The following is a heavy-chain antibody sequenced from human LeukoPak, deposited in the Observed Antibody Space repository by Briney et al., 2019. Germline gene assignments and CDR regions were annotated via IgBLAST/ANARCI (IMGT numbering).Heavy chain of an antibody. J-gene: IGHJ4*02. Sequence: ASVKVSCKASGYTFTSYGISWVRQAPGQGLEWMGWISAYNGNTNYAQKFQGRVTMTRDTSISTAYMELSRLRSDDTAVYYCARDQGDPYYDSSGYCDYWGQGTLVTVSS. CDR2: ISAYNGNT. CDR1: GYTFTSYG. V-gene: IGHV1-18*01. CDR3: ARDQGDPYYDSSGYCDY. D-gene: IGHD3-22*01.